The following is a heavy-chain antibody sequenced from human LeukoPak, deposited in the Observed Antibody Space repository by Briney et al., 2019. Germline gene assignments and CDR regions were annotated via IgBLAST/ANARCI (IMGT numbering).Heavy chain of an antibody. D-gene: IGHD3-3*01. CDR1: GFTFSSYA. V-gene: IGHV3-23*01. CDR3: AKVAVGIFGAFDI. CDR2: ISGSGGST. J-gene: IGHJ3*02. Sequence: PGGSLRLSCAASGFTFSSYAMSWVRQAPGKGLEWVSAISGSGGSTYYADSVKGRFTISRDDSKNTLYLQMSSLRAEDTAVYYCAKVAVGIFGAFDIWGQGTMVTVSS.